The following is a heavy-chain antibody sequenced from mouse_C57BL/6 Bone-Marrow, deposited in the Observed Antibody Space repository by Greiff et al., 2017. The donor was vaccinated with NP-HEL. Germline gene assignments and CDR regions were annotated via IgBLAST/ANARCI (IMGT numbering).Heavy chain of an antibody. J-gene: IGHJ4*01. V-gene: IGHV5-4*01. CDR2: ISDGGSYT. D-gene: IGHD2-4*01. CDR3: ARDKLRRNYYAMDY. CDR1: GFTFSSYS. Sequence: EVQGVESGGGLVKPGGSLKLSCAASGFTFSSYSMSWVRQTPEKRLEWVATISDGGSYTYYPDNVKGRFTISRDNAKNNLYLQMSHLKSEDTAMYYCARDKLRRNYYAMDYWGQGTSVTVSS.